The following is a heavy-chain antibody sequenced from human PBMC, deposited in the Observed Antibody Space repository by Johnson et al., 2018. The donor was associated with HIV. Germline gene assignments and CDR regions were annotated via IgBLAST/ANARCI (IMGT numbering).Heavy chain of an antibody. V-gene: IGHV3-7*01. CDR1: GFTFSSYG. CDR3: AIVPEGDDDAFDI. Sequence: EVQLVESGGGLVQPGGSLRLSCAASGFTFSSYGMHWVRQAPGKGLEWVANIKQDGSEKYYVDSVKGRFTISRDNAKNSLYLQMNSLRAEDTAVYYCAIVPEGDDDAFDIWGQGTMVTVSS. CDR2: IKQDGSEK. J-gene: IGHJ3*02. D-gene: IGHD2-21*01.